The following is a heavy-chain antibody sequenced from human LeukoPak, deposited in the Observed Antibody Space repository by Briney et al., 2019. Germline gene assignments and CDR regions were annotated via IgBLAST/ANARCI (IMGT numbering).Heavy chain of an antibody. CDR1: GFTFSSYF. CDR3: AREDGVAVPGY. D-gene: IGHD6-19*01. Sequence: GGSLRLSCAASGFTFSSYFMNWVRQAPGKGLVWVSRINRDGYSTSYADSVKGRFTTSRDNAKNTLYLQMNSLRVEDTAVYYCAREDGVAVPGYWGQGTLVTVSS. V-gene: IGHV3-74*01. J-gene: IGHJ4*02. CDR2: INRDGYST.